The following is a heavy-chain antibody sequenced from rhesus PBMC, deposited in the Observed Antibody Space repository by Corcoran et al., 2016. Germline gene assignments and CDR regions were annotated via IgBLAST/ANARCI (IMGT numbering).Heavy chain of an antibody. D-gene: IGHD3-34*01. Sequence: EVQLVESGGGLVQPGGSLRLSCAASGFTFSSYGMSWVRQAPGKGLEWVSYISKGGGSTYYADSVKGRFTISRDNSNNTLSLQMNSLRAEDTAVYYCAKVGDWGDYYVDYWGQGVLVTVSS. CDR2: ISKGGGST. V-gene: IGHV3S5*01. J-gene: IGHJ4*01. CDR1: GFTFSSYG. CDR3: AKVGDWGDYYVDY.